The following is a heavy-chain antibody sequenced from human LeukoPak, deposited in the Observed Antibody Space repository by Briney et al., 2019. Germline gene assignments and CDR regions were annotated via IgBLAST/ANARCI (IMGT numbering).Heavy chain of an antibody. CDR3: AREEMATIGIDY. CDR1: GFTFSSYS. D-gene: IGHD5-24*01. J-gene: IGHJ4*02. Sequence: GGSLRLSCAASGFTFSSYSMNWVRQAPGKGLEWVSSISSSSSYIYYADPVKGRFTISRDNAKNSLYLQMNSLRAEDTAVYYCAREEMATIGIDYWGQGTLVTVSS. V-gene: IGHV3-21*01. CDR2: ISSSSSYI.